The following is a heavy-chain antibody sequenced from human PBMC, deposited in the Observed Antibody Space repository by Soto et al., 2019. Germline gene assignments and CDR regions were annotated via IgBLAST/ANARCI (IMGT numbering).Heavy chain of an antibody. CDR3: ARDHPFPVVPSPNDYYFGY. CDR1: GFTFSSYS. Sequence: GGSLRLSCEASGFTFSSYSMNWVRQAPGKGLEWVSYISSGSTTTYYADSVKGRFTISRDNAKNSLYLQMNSLRDDETAVYYCARDHPFPVVPSPNDYYFGYWGTGTPATASS. J-gene: IGHJ4*02. V-gene: IGHV3-48*02. CDR2: ISSGSTTT. D-gene: IGHD2-2*01.